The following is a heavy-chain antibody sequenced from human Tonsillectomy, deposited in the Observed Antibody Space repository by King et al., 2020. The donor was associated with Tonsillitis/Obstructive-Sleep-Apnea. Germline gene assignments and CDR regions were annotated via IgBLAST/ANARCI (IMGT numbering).Heavy chain of an antibody. CDR1: GFTFNSYW. J-gene: IGHJ6*03. D-gene: IGHD3-3*01. V-gene: IGHV3-7*01. Sequence: VQLVESGGGLVQPGGSLRLSCAASGFTFNSYWMTWVRQAPGKGLEWVGNIKQDGSEKYYVDSVKGRFTISRESAKNSLYLQMSSLRAEDTAVYYCARILWSVYSNYYMDVWGKGTTVTVSS. CDR3: ARILWSVYSNYYMDV. CDR2: IKQDGSEK.